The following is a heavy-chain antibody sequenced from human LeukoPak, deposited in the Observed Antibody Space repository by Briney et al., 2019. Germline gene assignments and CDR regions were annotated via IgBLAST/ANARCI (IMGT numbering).Heavy chain of an antibody. J-gene: IGHJ4*02. CDR2: IDPSSGGT. CDR1: GYTFTGYY. CDR3: ARDNRGSLDY. V-gene: IGHV1-2*06. Sequence: GASVKVSCKASGYTFTGYYMHWVRQAPGQGLEWMGRIDPSSGGTTYAQNLQGRVTMTWDTSISTAYMELSRLTSDDTAVYYCARDNRGSLDYWGQGTQVTVSS. D-gene: IGHD1-26*01.